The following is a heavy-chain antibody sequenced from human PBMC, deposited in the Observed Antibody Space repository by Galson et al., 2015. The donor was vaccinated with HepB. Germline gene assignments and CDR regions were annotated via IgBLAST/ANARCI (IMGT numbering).Heavy chain of an antibody. CDR3: AREYGSGSYRPYYFDY. D-gene: IGHD3-10*01. Sequence: SLRLSCAASGFTFSSYSVNWVRQAPGKGLEWVSSISSTSSYIYYADSVKGRFTISRDNAKNSLYLQMNSLRAEDTAVYYCAREYGSGSYRPYYFDYWGQGTLVTVSS. CDR2: ISSTSSYI. V-gene: IGHV3-21*01. J-gene: IGHJ4*02. CDR1: GFTFSSYS.